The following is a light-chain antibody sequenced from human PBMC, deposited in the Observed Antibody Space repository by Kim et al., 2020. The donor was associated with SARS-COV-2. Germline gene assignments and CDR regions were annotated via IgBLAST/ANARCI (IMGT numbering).Light chain of an antibody. CDR1: SSNIGTNT. J-gene: IGLJ1*01. CDR3: ATWDDSVNGYV. Sequence: ELTQPPSASETPGQRVTISCSGRSSNIGTNTVNWYQQLPGTAPKLLISRNNQRPSGVPDRFSGSKSGTSASLAISGLQSEDEADYYCATWDDSVNGYVFGAGTKVTVL. CDR2: RNN. V-gene: IGLV1-44*01.